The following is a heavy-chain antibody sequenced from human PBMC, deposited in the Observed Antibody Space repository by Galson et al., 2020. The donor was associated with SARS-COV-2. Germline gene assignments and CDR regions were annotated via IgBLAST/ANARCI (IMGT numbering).Heavy chain of an antibody. CDR1: GYSFTSYW. J-gene: IGHJ5*02. V-gene: IGHV5-51*01. Sequence: GESLKISCKGSGYSFTSYWIGWVRQMPGKGLEWMGIIYPGDSDTRYSPSFQGQVTISADKSISTAYLQWRSLKASDTAMYYCARVYDIVVVPAAKGYNWFDPWGQGTLVTVSS. CDR3: ARVYDIVVVPAAKGYNWFDP. D-gene: IGHD2-2*01. CDR2: IYPGDSDT.